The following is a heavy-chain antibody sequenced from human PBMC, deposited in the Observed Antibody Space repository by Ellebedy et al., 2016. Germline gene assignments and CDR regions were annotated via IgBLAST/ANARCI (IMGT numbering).Heavy chain of an antibody. CDR2: ISAYNGNT. D-gene: IGHD3-10*01. CDR1: GYTFTSYG. CDR3: ARDRGRYYYGSGIDY. Sequence: ASVKVSCKASGYTFTSYGISWVRQAPGQGLEWMGWISAYNGNTNYAQKLQGRVTMTTETSTSTAYMELRSLRSDDTAVYYCARDRGRYYYGSGIDYWGQGTLVTVSS. V-gene: IGHV1-18*01. J-gene: IGHJ4*02.